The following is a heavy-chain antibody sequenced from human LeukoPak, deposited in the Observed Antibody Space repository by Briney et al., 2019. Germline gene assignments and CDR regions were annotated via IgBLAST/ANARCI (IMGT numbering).Heavy chain of an antibody. CDR1: GGSISSYY. J-gene: IGHJ3*02. V-gene: IGHV4-59*01. CDR2: IYYSGST. Sequence: PSETLSLTCTVSGGSISSYYWSWIRQPPRKGLEWIGYIYYSGSTNYNPSLKSRVTISVDTSKNQFSLKLSSVTAADTAVYYCARELSVHDAFDIWGQGTMVTVSS. D-gene: IGHD2/OR15-2a*01. CDR3: ARELSVHDAFDI.